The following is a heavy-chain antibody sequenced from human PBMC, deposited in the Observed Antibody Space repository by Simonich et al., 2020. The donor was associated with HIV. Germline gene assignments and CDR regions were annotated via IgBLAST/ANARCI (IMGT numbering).Heavy chain of an antibody. CDR3: AREFIYAGYNSWFDP. Sequence: QVQLVQSGAEVKKPGASVKVSCKASGYNFTGYYMHWVRQAPGQGLEWMGGINPNSGGTNYAQKFQGRVTMTRDTSTSTAYMDLSRLTSDDTAVYYCAREFIYAGYNSWFDPWGQGTLVTVSS. CDR2: INPNSGGT. D-gene: IGHD5-12*01. J-gene: IGHJ5*02. V-gene: IGHV1-2*02. CDR1: GYNFTGYY.